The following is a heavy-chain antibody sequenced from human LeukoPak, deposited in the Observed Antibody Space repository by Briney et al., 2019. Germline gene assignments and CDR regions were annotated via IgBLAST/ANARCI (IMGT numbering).Heavy chain of an antibody. CDR1: GFTFSSYS. Sequence: GGSLRLSCAASGFTFSSYSMNWVRQAPGKGLEWVSSISSSSSYIYYADSVRGRFTISRDNAKNSLYLQMNSLRAEDTAVYYCARDGSTTIDYWGQGTLVTVSS. CDR2: ISSSSSYI. J-gene: IGHJ4*02. D-gene: IGHD1-1*01. V-gene: IGHV3-21*01. CDR3: ARDGSTTIDY.